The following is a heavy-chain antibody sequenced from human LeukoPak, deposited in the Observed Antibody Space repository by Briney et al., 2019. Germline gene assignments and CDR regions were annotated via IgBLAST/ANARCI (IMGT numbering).Heavy chain of an antibody. CDR3: ARGYLAGFSDAFDI. D-gene: IGHD3-3*01. Sequence: GGSLRLSCAASGFTVSSNYMSWVRQAPGKGLEWVSVIYSGGSTYYADSVKGRFTISRHNSKNTLYLQMNSLRAEDTAVYYCARGYLAGFSDAFDIWGQGTMVTVSS. CDR2: IYSGGST. V-gene: IGHV3-53*04. J-gene: IGHJ3*02. CDR1: GFTVSSNY.